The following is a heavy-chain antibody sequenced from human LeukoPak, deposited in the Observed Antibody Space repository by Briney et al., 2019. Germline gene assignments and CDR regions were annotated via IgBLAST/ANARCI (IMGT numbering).Heavy chain of an antibody. Sequence: SETLSLTCTVSGVSISSSNSYWGWIRQPPVKGLEWIGSIYYSGNTYYNASLKSQVSISIDTSKNQFSLRLTSVTAADTAVYYCARQTGSGLFILPGGKGTLDTVSS. D-gene: IGHD3/OR15-3a*01. CDR1: GVSISSSNSY. V-gene: IGHV4-39*01. CDR3: ARQTGSGLFILP. CDR2: IYYSGNT. J-gene: IGHJ4*02.